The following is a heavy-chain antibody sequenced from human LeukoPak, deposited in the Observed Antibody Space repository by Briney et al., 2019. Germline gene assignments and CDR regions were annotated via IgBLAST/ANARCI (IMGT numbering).Heavy chain of an antibody. V-gene: IGHV4-4*02. J-gene: IGHJ6*02. CDR1: GGSISSSNW. CDR3: ARESITMVRGVIVPYGMDV. CDR2: IYHSGST. Sequence: PSGTLSLTCAVSGGSISSSNWWSWVRQPPGKGLEWIGEIYHSGSTNYNPSLKSRVTISVDKSKNQFSLKLSSVTAADTAVYYCARESITMVRGVIVPYGMDVWGQGTTVTVSS. D-gene: IGHD3-10*01.